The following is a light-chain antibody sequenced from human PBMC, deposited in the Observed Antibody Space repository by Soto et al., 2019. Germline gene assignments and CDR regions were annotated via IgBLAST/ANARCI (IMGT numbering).Light chain of an antibody. V-gene: IGLV1-44*01. J-gene: IGLJ1*01. Sequence: QAVVTQPPSASGTPGQRVTISCSGSSSNIGSNTVSWYQQVPGTAPKLLIYSNNQRPSGVPDRFSGSKSGTSASLATSGLQSEDEADYYCAAWDDSLNALVFGTGTKLTV. CDR2: SNN. CDR1: SSNIGSNT. CDR3: AAWDDSLNALV.